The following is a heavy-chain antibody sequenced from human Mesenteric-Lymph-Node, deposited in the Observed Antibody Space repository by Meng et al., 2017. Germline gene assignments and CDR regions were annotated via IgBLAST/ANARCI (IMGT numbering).Heavy chain of an antibody. J-gene: IGHJ5*02. V-gene: IGHV4-4*02. D-gene: IGHD4-17*01. CDR1: GDSISSDIW. CDR2: VYHRGDT. Sequence: QVQLNDPGPGLVKPSGTLSLTCTVSGDSISSDIWWSWVRQPPGKGLEWIGEVYHRGDTNYNPSLKSRVVISVDRSKNQFSLNLSSVTAADTAVYFCARTNYGDYNWFDPWGQGTLVTVSS. CDR3: ARTNYGDYNWFDP.